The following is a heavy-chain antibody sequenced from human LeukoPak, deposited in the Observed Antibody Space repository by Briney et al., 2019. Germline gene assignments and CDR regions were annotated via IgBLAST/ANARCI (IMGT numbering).Heavy chain of an antibody. V-gene: IGHV3-11*01. CDR1: GFTFSDFY. J-gene: IGHJ4*01. D-gene: IGHD6-13*01. CDR3: ARPAGYGSSPDDY. CDR2: ISSSGSTI. Sequence: GSLRLFCAASGFTFSDFYMSWIRQARGKGLEWVSYISSSGSTIYYADSVKARFTTPRDNAKNSLYLQMTSLRAEDTAVYYCARPAGYGSSPDDYWGQGTLVTVPS.